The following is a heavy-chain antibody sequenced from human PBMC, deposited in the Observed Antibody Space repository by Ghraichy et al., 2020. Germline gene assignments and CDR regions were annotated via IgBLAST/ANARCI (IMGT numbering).Heavy chain of an antibody. D-gene: IGHD3-22*01. CDR1: GFTFSSYW. V-gene: IGHV3-7*01. CDR2: IKQDGSEK. J-gene: IGHJ3*02. CDR3: ARDNPVTYDSSGYLDAFDI. Sequence: LSLTCAASGFTFSSYWMSWVRQAPGKGLEWVANIKQDGSEKYYVDSVKGRFTISRDNAKNSLYLQMNSLRAEDTAVYYCARDNPVTYDSSGYLDAFDIWGQGTMVTVSS.